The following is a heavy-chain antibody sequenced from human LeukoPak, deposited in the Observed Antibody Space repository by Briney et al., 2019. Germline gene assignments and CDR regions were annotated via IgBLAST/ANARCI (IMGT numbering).Heavy chain of an antibody. J-gene: IGHJ5*02. D-gene: IGHD1-26*01. CDR2: IYYSGST. Sequence: SETLSLTCTVSGGSISSSSYYWSWIRQPPGKGLEWIGYIYYSGSTNYNPSLKSRVTISVDTSKNQFSLKLSSVTAADTAVYYCARDLSLSPLYYGTAGWFDPWGQGTLVTVSS. V-gene: IGHV4-61*01. CDR1: GGSISSSSYY. CDR3: ARDLSLSPLYYGTAGWFDP.